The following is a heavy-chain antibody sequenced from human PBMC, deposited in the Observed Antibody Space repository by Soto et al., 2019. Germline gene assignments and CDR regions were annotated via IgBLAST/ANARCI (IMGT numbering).Heavy chain of an antibody. Sequence: GGSLRLSCAASGFTFSTYAMHWVRQAPGRGLEWVAVMSYDGSNKNYADAVKGRLTISRDNSKNTLYLQMSSLRAEDTAVYYCAGAGTVYDFYYSMDVWGQGTTVTVSS. CDR3: AGAGTVYDFYYSMDV. CDR1: GFTFSTYA. J-gene: IGHJ6*02. CDR2: MSYDGSNK. V-gene: IGHV3-30-3*01.